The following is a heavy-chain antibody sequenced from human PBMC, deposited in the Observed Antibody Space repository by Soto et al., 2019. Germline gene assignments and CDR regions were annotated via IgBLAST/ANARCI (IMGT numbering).Heavy chain of an antibody. CDR3: ARAPYYYDSSGN. CDR1: GFTFSSYA. J-gene: IGHJ1*01. CDR2: ISYDGSNK. D-gene: IGHD3-22*01. Sequence: SGGSLRLSCAASGFTFSSYAMHWVRQAPGKGLEWVAVISYDGSNKYYADSVKGRFTISRDNSKNTLYLQMNSLRAEDTAVYYCARAPYYYDSSGNWGQGTLVTVSS. V-gene: IGHV3-30-3*01.